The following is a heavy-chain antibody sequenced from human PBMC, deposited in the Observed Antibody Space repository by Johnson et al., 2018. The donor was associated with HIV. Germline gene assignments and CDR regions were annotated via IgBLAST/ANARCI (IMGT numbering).Heavy chain of an antibody. CDR2: IYSGGST. CDR3: ARESVALVAFDI. V-gene: IGHV3-66*01. CDR1: GFTVSNNY. D-gene: IGHD6-13*01. J-gene: IGHJ3*02. Sequence: EVLLLESGGGLVQPGGSLRLSCAASGFTVSNNYMSWVRQAPGKGLEWVSVIYSGGSTYYADSVKGRFTISRDNSKNTLYLQMNSLRAEDTAVYYCARESVALVAFDIWGQGTMVTVSS.